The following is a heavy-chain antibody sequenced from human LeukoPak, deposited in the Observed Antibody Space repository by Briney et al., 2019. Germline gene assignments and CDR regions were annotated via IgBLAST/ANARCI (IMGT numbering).Heavy chain of an antibody. D-gene: IGHD3-22*01. CDR3: ARQTHYYDSSGYYYAHTFDI. Sequence: GGSLRLSCAASGFTFSSYEMNWVRQAPGKGLEWVSYISSSGSVIYDADSLKGRFTISRDNAKNSLFLQMNSLRAEDTAVYYCARQTHYYDSSGYYYAHTFDIWGQGTVVTVYS. CDR2: ISSSGSVI. CDR1: GFTFSSYE. J-gene: IGHJ3*02. V-gene: IGHV3-48*03.